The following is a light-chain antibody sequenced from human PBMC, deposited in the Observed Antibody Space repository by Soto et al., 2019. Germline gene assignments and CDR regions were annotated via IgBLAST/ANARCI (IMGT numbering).Light chain of an antibody. J-gene: IGKJ1*01. CDR2: DAS. CDR1: QSVSSY. V-gene: IGKV3-11*01. CDR3: QQRSNWPVT. Sequence: EILLTQSPATLSLSPGERATLSCRASQSVSSYLAWYQQKPGQAPRLLIYDASNRATGIPARFSGSGSGTDFTLTISSLEPEDFAVYYCQQRSNWPVTFGQGTKVDIK.